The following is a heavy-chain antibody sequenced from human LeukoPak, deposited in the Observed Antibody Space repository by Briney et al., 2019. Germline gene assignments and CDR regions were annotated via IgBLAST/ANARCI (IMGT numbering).Heavy chain of an antibody. D-gene: IGHD4-11*01. J-gene: IGHJ6*03. CDR1: GFTFSSYW. V-gene: IGHV3-74*01. CDR2: MNSDGSRT. Sequence: GGSLRLSCAASGFTFSSYWMHWVRQAPGKGLVWVSSMNSDGSRTTYADSVKGRFTISRDNVKNTLYLEMNSLRAEDTAVYHCARSLYSNHYMDVRGKGTTVTVSS. CDR3: ARSLYSNHYMDV.